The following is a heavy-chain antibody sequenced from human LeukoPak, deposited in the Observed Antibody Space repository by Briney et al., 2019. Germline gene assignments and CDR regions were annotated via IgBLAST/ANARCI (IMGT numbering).Heavy chain of an antibody. V-gene: IGHV3-30-3*01. CDR1: KFMFSAYN. D-gene: IGHD2-15*01. CDR3: ARYCSGGTCKLGYYYYGMDV. Sequence: GGSLRLSCAASKFMFSAYNMHWVRQVPGKGLEWLAIISHDGNTGHYADSVKGRFSISRDNSKNTLYLQMNSLRAEDTAVYYCARYCSGGTCKLGYYYYGMDVWGQGTTVTVSS. CDR2: ISHDGNTG. J-gene: IGHJ6*02.